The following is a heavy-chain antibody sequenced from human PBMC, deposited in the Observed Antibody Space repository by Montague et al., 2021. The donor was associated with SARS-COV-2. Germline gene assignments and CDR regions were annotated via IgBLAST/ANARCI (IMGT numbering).Heavy chain of an antibody. D-gene: IGHD1-1*01. Sequence: SETLSLTCAVYSGSFSDYHWTWIRQSPGGGLEWIGQINYGGSTKYNPSLRSRVTISIDTSKNQFSLKLTSVTAAGTAVYYCARGAPGYWGRGTLVTVSS. CDR3: ARGAPGY. V-gene: IGHV4-34*01. CDR2: INYGGST. J-gene: IGHJ4*02. CDR1: SGSFSDYH.